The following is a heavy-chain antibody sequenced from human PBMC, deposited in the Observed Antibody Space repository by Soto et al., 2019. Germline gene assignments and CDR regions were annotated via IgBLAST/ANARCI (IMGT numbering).Heavy chain of an antibody. Sequence: EVQLVESGGGLVQPGGSLRLSCAASGFTVSSNYMSWVRQAPGKGLEWVSVIYSGGSTHYADSVKGRFTISRDNSKNTLYLHMNSLRAEDTAVYYCARQTLTETTPCDSWGQGTLVTVSS. J-gene: IGHJ4*02. CDR3: ARQTLTETTPCDS. V-gene: IGHV3-66*04. D-gene: IGHD4-17*01. CDR1: GFTVSSNY. CDR2: IYSGGST.